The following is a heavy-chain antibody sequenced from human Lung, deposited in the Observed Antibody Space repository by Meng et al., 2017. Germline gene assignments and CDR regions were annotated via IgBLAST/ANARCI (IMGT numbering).Heavy chain of an antibody. CDR2: INHSGST. CDR3: ARGPTTMAHDFDY. V-gene: IGHV4-34*01. D-gene: IGHD4-11*01. CDR1: GGSFSDYY. J-gene: IGHJ4*02. Sequence: GEVQQLGAGLLKPSGTLSSTCVVSGGSFSDYYWSWIRQPPGKGLEWIGEINHSGSTNYNPSLESRATISVDTSQNNLSLKLSSVTAADSAVYYCARGPTTMAHDFDYWGQGTLVTVSS.